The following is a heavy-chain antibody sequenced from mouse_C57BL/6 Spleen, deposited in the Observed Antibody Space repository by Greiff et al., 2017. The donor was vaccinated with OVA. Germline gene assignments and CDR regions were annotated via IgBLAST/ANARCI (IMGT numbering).Heavy chain of an antibody. CDR3: ARPIYYDYDYYAMDY. Sequence: DVQLQESGPELVKPGASVKISCKASGYSFTGYYMNWVKQSPEKSLEWIGEINPSTGGTTYNQKFKAKATLTVDKSSSTAYMQLKSLTSEDSAVYYCARPIYYDYDYYAMDYWGQGTSVTVSS. J-gene: IGHJ4*01. CDR2: INPSTGGT. V-gene: IGHV1-42*01. D-gene: IGHD2-4*01. CDR1: GYSFTGYY.